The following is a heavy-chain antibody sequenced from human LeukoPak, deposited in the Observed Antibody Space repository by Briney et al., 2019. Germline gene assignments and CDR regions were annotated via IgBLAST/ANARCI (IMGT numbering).Heavy chain of an antibody. Sequence: DSVKGRFTISRDNSKNTLYLQINSLRAEDTALYYCMKVYGAAAFDYWGQGTLVTVSS. CDR3: MKVYGAAAFDY. J-gene: IGHJ4*02. D-gene: IGHD4/OR15-4a*01. V-gene: IGHV3-30*02.